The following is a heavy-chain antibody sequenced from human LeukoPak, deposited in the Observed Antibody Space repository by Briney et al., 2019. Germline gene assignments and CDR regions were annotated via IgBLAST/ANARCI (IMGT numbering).Heavy chain of an antibody. CDR2: INHSGST. CDR3: ARDYYGGNSGYYFDY. D-gene: IGHD4-23*01. CDR1: GGSFSGYY. J-gene: IGHJ4*02. Sequence: SETLSLTCAVYGGSFSGYYWSWIRQPPGKGLEWIGEINHSGSTNYNPSLKSRVTISVDTSKNQFSLKLSSVTAADTAVYYCARDYYGGNSGYYFDYWGQGTLVTVSS. V-gene: IGHV4-34*01.